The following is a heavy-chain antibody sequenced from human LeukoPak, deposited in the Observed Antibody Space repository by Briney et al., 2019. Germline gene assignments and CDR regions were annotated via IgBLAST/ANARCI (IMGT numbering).Heavy chain of an antibody. J-gene: IGHJ3*02. CDR2: IKQDGSEK. Sequence: GGSLRLSCAASGLTFSSYWMSWFRQAPGKGLEWVANIKQDGSEKHYVDSVTGRFTISRDNTKTSLYLQMNSLRADDTAVYYCARDLAGPPQEAFDIWGQGTMVTVSS. CDR3: ARDLAGPPQEAFDI. V-gene: IGHV3-7*01. CDR1: GLTFSSYW.